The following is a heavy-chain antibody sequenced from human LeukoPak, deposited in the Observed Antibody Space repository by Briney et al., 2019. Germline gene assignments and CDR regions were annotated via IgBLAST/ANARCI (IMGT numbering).Heavy chain of an antibody. CDR1: GFTFSNAW. Sequence: SGGSLRLSCAASGFTFSNAWMSWVRQAPGKGLEWVGRIKSKTDGGTTDYAAPVKGRFTISRDDSKNTLYLQMNSLKTEDTAVYYCTTGAVDTAMVYYYYYYMDVWGKGTTVTVSS. D-gene: IGHD5-18*01. CDR3: TTGAVDTAMVYYYYYYMDV. CDR2: IKSKTDGGTT. V-gene: IGHV3-15*01. J-gene: IGHJ6*03.